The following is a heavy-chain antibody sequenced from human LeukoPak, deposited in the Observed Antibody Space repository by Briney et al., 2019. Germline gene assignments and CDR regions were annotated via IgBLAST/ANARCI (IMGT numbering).Heavy chain of an antibody. CDR3: ASGPYGSGSYDS. CDR2: IYGGGLFGIGSGRT. V-gene: IGHV4-4*07. Sequence: PSETLSLTCTVSGGSLSDYFWTWVRQPTGKGLEWIGRIYGGGLFGIGSGRTDYNPSLKSRVTMSVDTSKNQFSLKLSSVTAADTAVYYCASGPYGSGSYDSWGQGTLITVSS. J-gene: IGHJ4*02. D-gene: IGHD3-10*01. CDR1: GGSLSDYF.